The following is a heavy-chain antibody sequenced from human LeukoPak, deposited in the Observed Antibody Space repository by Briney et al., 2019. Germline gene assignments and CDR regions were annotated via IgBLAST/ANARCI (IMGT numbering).Heavy chain of an antibody. V-gene: IGHV1-2*02. Sequence: ASVKVSCKASGYTFTDYYMHWVRQAPGQGLEWMGWINPKSGGTNYAQKFQGRVTMTRDTSISTAYMELSRLRSDDTAVYYCAREGITAPETNWFDPWGQGTLVTVSS. CDR3: AREGITAPETNWFDP. CDR2: INPKSGGT. J-gene: IGHJ5*02. D-gene: IGHD6-13*01. CDR1: GYTFTDYY.